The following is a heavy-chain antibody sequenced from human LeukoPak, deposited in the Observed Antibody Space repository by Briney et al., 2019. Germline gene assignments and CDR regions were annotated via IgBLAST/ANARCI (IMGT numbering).Heavy chain of an antibody. CDR1: GGSISRYY. CDR3: ARGLSSSWYSDAFDS. Sequence: LETLSLTCTVSGGSISRYYWSWIRQPPGKGLEWIWDIYYSGSTSYNPSLKSRVTISVDTSKNQFSLEQSSVTAADTAVYYCARGLSSSWYSDAFDSWGEGRMVTVSS. D-gene: IGHD6-13*01. V-gene: IGHV4-59*08. CDR2: IYYSGST. J-gene: IGHJ3*02.